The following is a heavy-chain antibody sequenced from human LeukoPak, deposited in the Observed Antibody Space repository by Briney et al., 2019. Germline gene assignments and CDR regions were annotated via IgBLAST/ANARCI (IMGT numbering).Heavy chain of an antibody. CDR2: ISSSSSYI. CDR3: ARGIVVVVAATSNWFDP. J-gene: IGHJ5*02. Sequence: GGSLRLSCAASGFTFSSYSMNWVRQAPGKGLEWVSSISSSSSYIYYAYSVKGRFTISRDNAKNSLYLQMNSLRPEDTAIYYCARGIVVVVAATSNWFDPWGQGTLVTVSS. D-gene: IGHD2-15*01. V-gene: IGHV3-21*01. CDR1: GFTFSSYS.